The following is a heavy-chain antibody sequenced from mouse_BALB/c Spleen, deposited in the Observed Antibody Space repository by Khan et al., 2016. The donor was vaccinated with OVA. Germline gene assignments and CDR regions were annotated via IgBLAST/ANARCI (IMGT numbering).Heavy chain of an antibody. V-gene: IGHV7-3*02. D-gene: IGHD1-2*01. CDR1: GFTFSDYY. Sequence: EVELVESGGGLVEPGGSLRLSCATSGFTFSDYYMSWVRQPPGKALEWLGFIRKKASGYTTEYSASVKGRFTISRDNSQSILYLQMNGLRAEDSATYYCARVDYGYGFAYWGQGTLVTVSA. CDR2: IRKKASGYTT. CDR3: ARVDYGYGFAY. J-gene: IGHJ3*01.